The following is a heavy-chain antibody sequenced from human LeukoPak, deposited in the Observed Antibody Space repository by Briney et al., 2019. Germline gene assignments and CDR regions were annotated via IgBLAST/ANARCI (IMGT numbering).Heavy chain of an antibody. D-gene: IGHD3-16*02. Sequence: GSLRLSCAASGFTFSSYSMNWVRRAPGKGLEWVSSISSSSSYIYYADSVKGRLTISRDNAKNSLYLQMNSLRAEDTAVYYCARDIYDYVWGSYRYYFDYWGQGTLVTVSS. CDR1: GFTFSSYS. V-gene: IGHV3-21*01. CDR2: ISSSSSYI. CDR3: ARDIYDYVWGSYRYYFDY. J-gene: IGHJ4*02.